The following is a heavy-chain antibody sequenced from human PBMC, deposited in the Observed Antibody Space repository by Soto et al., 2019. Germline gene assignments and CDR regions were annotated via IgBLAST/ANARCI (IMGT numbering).Heavy chain of an antibody. CDR3: ARLVYGSGNPASLFYYYYMDV. Sequence: NPSETLSLTCTVSGGSISSSSYYWGWIRQPPGKGLEWIGSIYYSGSTYYNPSLKSRVTISVDTSKNQFSLKLSSVTAADTAVYYCARLVYGSGNPASLFYYYYMDVWGKGTTVTVSS. V-gene: IGHV4-39*01. CDR1: GGSISSSSYY. CDR2: IYYSGST. D-gene: IGHD3-10*01. J-gene: IGHJ6*03.